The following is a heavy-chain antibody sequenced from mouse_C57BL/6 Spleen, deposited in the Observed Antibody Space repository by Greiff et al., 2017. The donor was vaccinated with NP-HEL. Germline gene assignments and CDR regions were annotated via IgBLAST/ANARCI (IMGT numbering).Heavy chain of an antibody. J-gene: IGHJ2*01. V-gene: IGHV14-1*01. CDR1: GFNIKDYY. CDR2: IDPEDGDT. Sequence: VQLQQSGAELVRPGASVKLSCTASGFNIKDYYMHWVKQRPEQGLEWIGRIDPEDGDTEYAPKFQGKATMTADTSSNTAYLQLSSLTSEDTAVYYCTTEYYGSSLRSYFDYWGQGTTLTVSS. D-gene: IGHD1-1*01. CDR3: TTEYYGSSLRSYFDY.